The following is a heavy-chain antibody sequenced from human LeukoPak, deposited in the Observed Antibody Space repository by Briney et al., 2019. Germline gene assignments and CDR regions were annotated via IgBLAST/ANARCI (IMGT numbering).Heavy chain of an antibody. CDR2: IYYGGST. J-gene: IGHJ5*02. D-gene: IGHD3-10*01. Sequence: PSETLSLTCTVSGGSISSSTYYWGWIRQPPGKGLEWIGSIYYGGSTYYNPSLKSRVTISVDTSKNQFSLKLSSVTAADTAVYYCARRAGLLWFGEPKPQFDPWGQGTLVTVSS. V-gene: IGHV4-39*07. CDR3: ARRAGLLWFGEPKPQFDP. CDR1: GGSISSSTYY.